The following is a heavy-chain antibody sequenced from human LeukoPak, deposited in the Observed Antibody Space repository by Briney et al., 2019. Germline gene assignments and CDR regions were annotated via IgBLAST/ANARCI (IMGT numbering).Heavy chain of an antibody. CDR3: ANIPNSFGPDY. CDR1: GFTFSSDS. V-gene: IGHV3-21*01. J-gene: IGHJ4*02. CDR2: ISSSSSYI. Sequence: GGSLRLSCAPSGFTFSSDSMNWGRQAPRKGLEWVSSISSSSSYIYYADSVKGRFTISRDNAKNSLYLQMNSLRAEDTAVYYCANIPNSFGPDYWGQGSLVTVSS. D-gene: IGHD3-16*01.